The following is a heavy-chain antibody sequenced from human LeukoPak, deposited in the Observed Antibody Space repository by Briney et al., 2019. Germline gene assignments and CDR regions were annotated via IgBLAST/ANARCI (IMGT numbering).Heavy chain of an antibody. CDR1: GYTFTSYG. D-gene: IGHD3-22*01. CDR3: ARDYYYYDSSGYSFDY. V-gene: IGHV1-18*01. CDR2: ISAYNGNI. Sequence: ASVKVSCKASGYTFTSYGISWVRQAPGQGLEWMGWISAYNGNINYAQKLQGRVTMTTDTSTSTAYMELRSLRSDDTAVYYCARDYYYYDSSGYSFDYWGQGTLVTVSS. J-gene: IGHJ4*02.